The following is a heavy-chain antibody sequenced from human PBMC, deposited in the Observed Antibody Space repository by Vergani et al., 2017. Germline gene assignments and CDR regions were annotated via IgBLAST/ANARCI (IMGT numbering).Heavy chain of an antibody. CDR1: GGTFSSYA. D-gene: IGHD4-17*01. Sequence: QVQLVQSGAEVKKPGSSVKVSCKASGGTFSSYAISWVRQAPGQGLEWMGGIIPIFGTANYAQKFQGRVTITADESTSTAYMELSSLRSEDTDVYYCARDRELGYGDPDAFDIWGQGTMVTVSS. CDR3: ARDRELGYGDPDAFDI. J-gene: IGHJ3*02. CDR2: IIPIFGTA. V-gene: IGHV1-69*12.